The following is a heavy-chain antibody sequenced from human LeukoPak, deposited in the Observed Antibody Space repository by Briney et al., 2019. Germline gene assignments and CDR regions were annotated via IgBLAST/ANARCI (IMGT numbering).Heavy chain of an antibody. J-gene: IGHJ6*02. D-gene: IGHD3-16*02. CDR3: ARAVKYYYYGMDV. V-gene: IGHV4-61*01. CDR2: IYYSGST. Sequence: SETLSLTCTVSGGSVSSGSYYWSWIRQPPGKGLEWIGYIYYSGSTNYDPSLKSRVTISVDTSKNQFSLKLSSVTAADTAVYYCARAVKYYYYGMDVWGQGTTVTVSS. CDR1: GGSVSSGSYY.